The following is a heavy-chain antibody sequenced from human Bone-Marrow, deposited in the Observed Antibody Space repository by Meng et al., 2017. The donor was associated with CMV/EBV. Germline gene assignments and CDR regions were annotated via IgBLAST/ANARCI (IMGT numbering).Heavy chain of an antibody. J-gene: IGHJ4*02. CDR3: ARDEASGVDRYFDY. Sequence: GGSLRLSCAASGFTFSSYSMNWVRQAPGKGLEWVSSISSSSSYIYYADSVKGRFTISRDNDKNSLYLQMNSLRAEDTTVYSCARDEASGVDRYFDYWGQGTMVTVSS. D-gene: IGHD5-12*01. V-gene: IGHV3-21*01. CDR1: GFTFSSYS. CDR2: ISSSSSYI.